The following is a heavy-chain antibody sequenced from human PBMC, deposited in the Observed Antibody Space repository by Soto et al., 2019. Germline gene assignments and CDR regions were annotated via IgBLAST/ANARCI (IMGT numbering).Heavy chain of an antibody. J-gene: IGHJ6*03. CDR2: ISPSSTYI. D-gene: IGHD3-16*02. CDR3: VRALSYREYYREV. V-gene: IGHV3-21*01. CDR1: GVTFIDYN. Sequence: GVSRLLSCATSGVTFIDYNRNWVRQAPRKGLEWVSSISPSSTYIYYADSVKGRFTISRDNAKNSLYLQINSLRAGDTAVYSSVRALSYREYYREVWG.